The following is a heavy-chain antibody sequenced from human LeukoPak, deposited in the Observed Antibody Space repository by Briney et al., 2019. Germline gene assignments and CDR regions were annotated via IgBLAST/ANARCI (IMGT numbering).Heavy chain of an antibody. D-gene: IGHD2-2*01. J-gene: IGHJ4*02. CDR1: GFTFSSYA. CDR2: ISGSGGST. Sequence: QPGGSLRLSCAASGFTFSSYAMSWVRQAPGKGLEWVSAISGSGGSTYYADSVKGRFTISRDNSKNTLYLQMNSLRAEDTAVYYCAKDVVVVPAAYTRFDYWGQGTLVTVSS. CDR3: AKDVVVVPAAYTRFDY. V-gene: IGHV3-23*01.